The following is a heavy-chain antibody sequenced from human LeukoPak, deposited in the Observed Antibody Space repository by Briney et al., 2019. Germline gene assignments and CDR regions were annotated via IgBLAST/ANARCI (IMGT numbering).Heavy chain of an antibody. Sequence: PSETLSLTCTVSGGSICSSSYYWGWLRQPPGQGLEWIGSIYYSGSTYYNPSLKSRVTISVDTSKNQFSLKLSSVTAADTAVYYCATPGFGYFDWFQQEYFQHWGQGTLVTVSS. CDR1: GGSICSSSYY. CDR2: IYYSGST. D-gene: IGHD3-9*01. V-gene: IGHV4-39*07. J-gene: IGHJ1*01. CDR3: ATPGFGYFDWFQQEYFQH.